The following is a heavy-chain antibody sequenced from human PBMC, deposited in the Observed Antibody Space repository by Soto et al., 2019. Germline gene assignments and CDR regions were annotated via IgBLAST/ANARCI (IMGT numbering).Heavy chain of an antibody. J-gene: IGHJ6*02. CDR2: IWYDGSNK. Sequence: GGPLRLSCAASGFTFSSYGMHWVRQAPGKGLEWVAVIWYDGSNKYYADSVKGRFTISRDNSKNTLYLQMNSLRAEDTAVYYCARDRSSSYYDFWSGYSRYYGMDVWGQGTTVTVSS. D-gene: IGHD3-3*01. CDR3: ARDRSSSYYDFWSGYSRYYGMDV. V-gene: IGHV3-33*01. CDR1: GFTFSSYG.